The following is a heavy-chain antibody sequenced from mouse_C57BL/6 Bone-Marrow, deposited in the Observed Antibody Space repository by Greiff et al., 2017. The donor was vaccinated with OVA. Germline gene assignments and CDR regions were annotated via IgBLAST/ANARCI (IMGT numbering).Heavy chain of an antibody. V-gene: IGHV5-9*01. D-gene: IGHD1-1*01. CDR2: ISGGGGNT. Sequence: EVMLVESGGGLVKPGGSLKLSCAASGFTFSSYTMSWVRQTPEKRLEWVATISGGGGNTYYPDSVKGRFTISRDNAKNTLYLQMSSLRSEDTALYYCARRGGRLYAMDYWGQGTSVTVSS. CDR1: GFTFSSYT. CDR3: ARRGGRLYAMDY. J-gene: IGHJ4*01.